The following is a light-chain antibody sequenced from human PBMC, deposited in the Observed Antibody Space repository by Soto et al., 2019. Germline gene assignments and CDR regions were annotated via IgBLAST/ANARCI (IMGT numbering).Light chain of an antibody. CDR1: QSINSW. Sequence: DIQMTQSPSTLSASVGDRVTITCRASQSINSWLAWYQQKPGKAPRLLIYRAYSLEGGVPSRFSGSGSGAEFTLTISSVQPDDFATYCCQHYDSYSGTFGPGTKVDIK. CDR3: QHYDSYSGT. V-gene: IGKV1-5*03. CDR2: RAY. J-gene: IGKJ3*01.